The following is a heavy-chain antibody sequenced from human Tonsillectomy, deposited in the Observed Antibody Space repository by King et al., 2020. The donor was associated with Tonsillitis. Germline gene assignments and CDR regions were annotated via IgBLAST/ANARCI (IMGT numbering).Heavy chain of an antibody. CDR1: GYSISSGYY. Sequence: QLQESGPGLVKPSETLSLTCAVSGYSISSGYYWGWIRQPPGKGLEWIGSIYHSGSTYYNPSLKSRVTISVDTSKNQFSLKLSSVTAADTAVYYCARDALAAAGTRVPQNWFDPWGQGTLVTVSS. CDR2: IYHSGST. D-gene: IGHD6-13*01. J-gene: IGHJ5*02. CDR3: ARDALAAAGTRVPQNWFDP. V-gene: IGHV4-38-2*02.